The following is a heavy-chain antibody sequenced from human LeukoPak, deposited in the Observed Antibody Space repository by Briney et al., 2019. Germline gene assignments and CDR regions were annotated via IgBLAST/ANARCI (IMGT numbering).Heavy chain of an antibody. CDR3: AKVSWANYFDY. CDR2: ISGSGGTT. CDR1: GFSFSSYA. Sequence: GGSLRLSCAASGFSFSSYAMSWVRQAPGKGLEWVSAISGSGGTTYYADSVRGRFTISRDNSKNTLYLQMNSLRAEDTAIYYCAKVSWANYFDYWGQGTLVTVSS. D-gene: IGHD6-13*01. J-gene: IGHJ4*02. V-gene: IGHV3-23*01.